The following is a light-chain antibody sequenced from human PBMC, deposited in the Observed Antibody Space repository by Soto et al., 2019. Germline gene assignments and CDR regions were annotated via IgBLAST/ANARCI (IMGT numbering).Light chain of an antibody. CDR3: QKYNSAPWT. Sequence: IQMTQSPSSLSASVGDIVTITCRASQGISNYLAWYQQKPGKVPRLLIFASSTLQSGAPSRFRGAGSETDFTLTINGLQPEDVATYYCQKYNSAPWTFGQGTKVDIK. CDR1: QGISNY. CDR2: ASS. J-gene: IGKJ1*01. V-gene: IGKV1-27*01.